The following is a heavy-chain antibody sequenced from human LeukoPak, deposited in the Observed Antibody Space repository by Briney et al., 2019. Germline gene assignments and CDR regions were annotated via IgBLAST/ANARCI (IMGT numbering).Heavy chain of an antibody. CDR1: GFTVSSNY. CDR2: IKQDGSEK. CDR3: ARRALIAAAQNYFDY. V-gene: IGHV3-7*01. Sequence: GGSLRLSCAASGFTVSSNYMSWVRQAPGKGLEWVANIKQDGSEKYYVDPVKGRFTISRDNAKNSLYLQMNSLRAEDTAVYYCARRALIAAAQNYFDYWGQGTLVTVSS. D-gene: IGHD6-13*01. J-gene: IGHJ4*02.